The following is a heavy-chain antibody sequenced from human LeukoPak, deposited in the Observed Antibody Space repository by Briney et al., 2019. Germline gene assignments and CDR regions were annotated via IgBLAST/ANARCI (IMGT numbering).Heavy chain of an antibody. CDR2: ISGSGDGA. J-gene: IGHJ4*02. D-gene: IGHD2-21*01. CDR3: AKGYIQLWWFDY. V-gene: IGHV3-23*01. CDR1: GFTFSTYA. Sequence: GGSLRLSCAASGFTFSTYAMSWVRQAQGKGLQWASLISGSGDGAHYADSVKGRFTISRDNSKNTVYLQMTNLRAEDTAVYYCAKGYIQLWWFDYWGQGTLVTVSS.